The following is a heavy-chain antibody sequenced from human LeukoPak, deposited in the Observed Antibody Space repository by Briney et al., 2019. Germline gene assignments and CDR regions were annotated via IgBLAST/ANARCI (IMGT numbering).Heavy chain of an antibody. Sequence: PGKSPRLSCAASGFTFSSYDMHWVRQAPGKGLEWVAIIWYDGSDKYYGDSVKGRFTVSRDNLKNTLYLQMNSLRVEDTAVYYCARDLNREDFDYWGQGTLVVVSS. V-gene: IGHV3-33*01. CDR3: ARDLNREDFDY. CDR1: GFTFSSYD. D-gene: IGHD3-9*01. J-gene: IGHJ4*02. CDR2: IWYDGSDK.